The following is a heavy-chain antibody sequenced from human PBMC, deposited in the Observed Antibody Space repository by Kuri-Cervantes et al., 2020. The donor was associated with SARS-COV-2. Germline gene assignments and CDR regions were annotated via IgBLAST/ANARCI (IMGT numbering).Heavy chain of an antibody. J-gene: IGHJ4*02. Sequence: SETLSLTCAVYGGSFSGYYWSWIRQPPGKGLEWIGEINHSGSTNYNPSLKSRVTMSVDTSKNQFSLKLSSVTAADTAVYYCARVDILTGPIGYWGQGTLVTVSS. CDR3: ARVDILTGPIGY. CDR2: INHSGST. V-gene: IGHV4-34*01. D-gene: IGHD3-9*01. CDR1: GGSFSGYY.